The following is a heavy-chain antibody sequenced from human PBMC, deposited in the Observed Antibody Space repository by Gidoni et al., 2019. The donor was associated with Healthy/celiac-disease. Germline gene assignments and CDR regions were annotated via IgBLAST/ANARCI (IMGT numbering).Heavy chain of an antibody. V-gene: IGHV3-23*01. Sequence: EVQLLESGGGLVQPGGSLRLSCAASGFTFSSSAMSWVRQAPGKGLEWVSAISGSVGSTYYADSVKGRFTISRDNSKNTLYLQMNSLRAEDTAVYYCAKDRGSWVVRGVNDYWGQGTLVTVSS. CDR2: ISGSVGST. J-gene: IGHJ4*02. CDR3: AKDRGSWVVRGVNDY. D-gene: IGHD3-10*01. CDR1: GFTFSSSA.